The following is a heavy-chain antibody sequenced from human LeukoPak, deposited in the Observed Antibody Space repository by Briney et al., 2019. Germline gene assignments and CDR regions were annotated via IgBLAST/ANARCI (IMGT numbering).Heavy chain of an antibody. J-gene: IGHJ4*02. V-gene: IGHV4-34*01. CDR3: ARVVGRYYKVDY. D-gene: IGHD1-26*01. CDR2: INHSGSS. CDR1: GGSFSGYY. Sequence: SETLSLTCAVYGGSFSGYYWSWIRQPPGKGLEWIGEINHSGSSNYNPSLKRRVIISVDTSKNQFSLKLRSVTAADTAVYYCARVVGRYYKVDYWGQGTPVTVSS.